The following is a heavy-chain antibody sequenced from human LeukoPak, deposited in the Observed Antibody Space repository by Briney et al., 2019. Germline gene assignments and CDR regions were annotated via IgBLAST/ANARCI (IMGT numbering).Heavy chain of an antibody. D-gene: IGHD1-26*01. J-gene: IGHJ3*02. CDR2: IISSSSYT. CDR3: ARDHGGATRPDAFDI. V-gene: IGHV3-11*05. CDR1: GFTFSDYY. Sequence: PGGSLRLSCAASGFTFSDYYMSWIRQAPGQGLEWVSYIISSSSYTNYADSVKGRFTISRDNAKNSLYLQMNSLRAEDTAVYYCARDHGGATRPDAFDIWGQGTMVTVSS.